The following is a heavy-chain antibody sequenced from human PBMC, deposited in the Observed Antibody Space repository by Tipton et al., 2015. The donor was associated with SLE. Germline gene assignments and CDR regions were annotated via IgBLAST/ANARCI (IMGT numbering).Heavy chain of an antibody. CDR1: GYTFTSYG. J-gene: IGHJ4*02. D-gene: IGHD2-2*01. CDR2: ISAYNGNT. Sequence: QLVQSGAEVKKPGASVKVSCKASGYTFTSYGISWVRQAPGQGLEWMGWISAYNGNTNYAQKLQGRVTMTTDTSTSTAYMELRSLRSDDTAVYYCARDGDYLVYCSSTSCPGYYFDYWGQGTLVTVSS. CDR3: ARDGDYLVYCSSTSCPGYYFDY. V-gene: IGHV1-18*01.